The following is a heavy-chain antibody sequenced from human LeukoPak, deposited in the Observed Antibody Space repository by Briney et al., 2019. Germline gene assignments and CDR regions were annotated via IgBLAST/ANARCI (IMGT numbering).Heavy chain of an antibody. J-gene: IGHJ4*02. D-gene: IGHD1-26*01. CDR1: GFTFSSYD. Sequence: GGSPRLSCAASGFTFSSYDMHWVRQAPGKGLEWVTVISYDGSNKYYGDSVKGRFTISRDNSKNTLYLKMNSLRAEDTAVYYCAKEGSNGDFDYWGQGTLVTVSS. V-gene: IGHV3-30*18. CDR3: AKEGSNGDFDY. CDR2: ISYDGSNK.